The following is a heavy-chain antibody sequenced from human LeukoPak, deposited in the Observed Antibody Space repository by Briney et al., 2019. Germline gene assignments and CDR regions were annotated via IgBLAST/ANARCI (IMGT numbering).Heavy chain of an antibody. J-gene: IGHJ4*02. CDR1: GGSISSGSYY. CDR2: IYTSGST. CDR3: AGVDGDGGG. D-gene: IGHD3-16*01. V-gene: IGHV4-61*02. Sequence: PSQTLSLTCTVSGGSISSGSYYWSWIRQPAGKGLEWIGRIYTSGSTNYNPSLKSRVTISVDTSKNQFSLKLSSVTAADTAVYYCAGVDGDGGGWGPGTLVTVSS.